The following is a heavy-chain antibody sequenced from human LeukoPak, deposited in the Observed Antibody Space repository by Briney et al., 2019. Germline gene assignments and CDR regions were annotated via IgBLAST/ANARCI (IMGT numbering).Heavy chain of an antibody. CDR2: ISGNGGVI. CDR1: GFTFSDNY. Sequence: GGSLRLSCAASGFTFSDNYMTWVRQAPGKGLEWLSYISGNGGVIQYADSVKGRFTISRDNAKNLLYLQMDSLRAEDTAIYYCARLYRSSSWYGIDYWGQGTLVTVSS. CDR3: ARLYRSSSWYGIDY. D-gene: IGHD6-13*01. J-gene: IGHJ4*02. V-gene: IGHV3-11*04.